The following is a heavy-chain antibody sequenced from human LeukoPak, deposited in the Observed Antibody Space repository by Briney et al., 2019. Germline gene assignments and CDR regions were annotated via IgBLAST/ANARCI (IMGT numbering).Heavy chain of an antibody. Sequence: SETLSLTCTVSGGSISSYYWSWIRQPPGKGLEWIGYIYYSGSTNHNPSLKSRVTISVDTSKNQFSLKLSSVTAADTAVYYCARTVYGVYENNWFDPWGQGTLVTVSS. CDR1: GGSISSYY. CDR3: ARTVYGVYENNWFDP. D-gene: IGHD4-17*01. J-gene: IGHJ5*02. V-gene: IGHV4-59*01. CDR2: IYYSGST.